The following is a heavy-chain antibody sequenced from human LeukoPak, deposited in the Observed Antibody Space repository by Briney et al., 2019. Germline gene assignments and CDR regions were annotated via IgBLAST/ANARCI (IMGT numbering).Heavy chain of an antibody. D-gene: IGHD2-15*01. CDR3: ARRYCSGGSCYKDY. CDR2: IKQDGSEK. Sequence: GGSLRLSCAASGFTFSSYWMSWLRQAPGKGLEWVANIKQDGSEKYYVDSVKGRFTISRDNAKNSLYLQMNSLRAEDTAVYYCARRYCSGGSCYKDYWGQGTLVTVSS. V-gene: IGHV3-7*03. J-gene: IGHJ4*02. CDR1: GFTFSSYW.